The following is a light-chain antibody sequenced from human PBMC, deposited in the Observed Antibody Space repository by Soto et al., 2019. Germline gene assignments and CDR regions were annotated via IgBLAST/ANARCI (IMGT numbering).Light chain of an antibody. CDR1: QSVNNK. CDR2: GAS. J-gene: IGKJ5*01. Sequence: IRMTQSPATLSVSPGERVTLSCRASQSVNNKVAWYQQKPGQAPRLLIFGASTRATGIPARFSGSGSVTEFTLTISSLQSEDFAVYYCQQYNNWPPITFGQGTRLEIK. V-gene: IGKV3-15*01. CDR3: QQYNNWPPIT.